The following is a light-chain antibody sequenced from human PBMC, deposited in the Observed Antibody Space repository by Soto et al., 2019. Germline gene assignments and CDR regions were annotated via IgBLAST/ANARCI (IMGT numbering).Light chain of an antibody. V-gene: IGKV3-15*01. CDR1: QSVSSN. J-gene: IGKJ2*01. Sequence: EIVMTQSPGTLSLSPGERATLSCRASQSVSSNLSWYQQKPGQAPRLLIYGASTRATSIPARCIGGGSVTEFTLPISSLQSEDFSVYYCQQYYNWPPYTFGQGTKLEIK. CDR2: GAS. CDR3: QQYYNWPPYT.